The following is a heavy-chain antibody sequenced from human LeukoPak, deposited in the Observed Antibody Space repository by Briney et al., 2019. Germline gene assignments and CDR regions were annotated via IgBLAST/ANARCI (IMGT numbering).Heavy chain of an antibody. CDR1: GGSISSYY. D-gene: IGHD3-22*01. CDR3: ARDNDGSGYYWAP. Sequence: SETLSLTCTVSGGSISSYYLSWIRQPAGKGLEWIGRIYTSGSTNYNPSLKSRVTISVDTSKNQFSLKLSSVTAADTAVYYCARDNDGSGYYWAPWGQGTLVTVSS. CDR2: IYTSGST. V-gene: IGHV4-4*07. J-gene: IGHJ5*01.